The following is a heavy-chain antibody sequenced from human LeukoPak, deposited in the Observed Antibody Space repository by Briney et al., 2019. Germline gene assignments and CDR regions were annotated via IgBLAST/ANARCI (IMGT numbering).Heavy chain of an antibody. Sequence: ASETLSLTCTVSGGSISTYYWSWIRQPPGKGLEWIGYIYYSGSTNYHPSLKSRVTMSVDTSKNQFSLNLNSVTAADTALYYCTIGSISFHYWGQGALVTVSS. CDR1: GGSISTYY. D-gene: IGHD2/OR15-2a*01. CDR2: IYYSGST. V-gene: IGHV4-59*12. J-gene: IGHJ4*02. CDR3: TIGSISFHY.